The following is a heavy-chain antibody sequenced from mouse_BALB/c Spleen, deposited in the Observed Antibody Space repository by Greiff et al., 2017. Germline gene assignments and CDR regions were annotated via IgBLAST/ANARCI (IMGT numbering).Heavy chain of an antibody. V-gene: IGHV14-3*02. D-gene: IGHD1-2*01. CDR1: GFNIKDTY. CDR2: IDPANGNT. Sequence: EVQVVESGAELVKPGASVKLSCTASGFNIKDTYMHWVKQRPEQGLEWIGRIDPANGNTKYDPKFQGKATITADTSSNTAYLQLSSLTSEDTAVYYCASPSLLRLPYYFDYWGQGTTLTVSS. CDR3: ASPSLLRLPYYFDY. J-gene: IGHJ2*01.